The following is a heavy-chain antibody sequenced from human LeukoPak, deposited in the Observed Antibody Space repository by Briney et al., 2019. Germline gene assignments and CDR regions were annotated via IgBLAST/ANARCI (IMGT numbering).Heavy chain of an antibody. J-gene: IGHJ4*02. Sequence: GESLTISCKGSGYSFTNYWITWVRQMPGKGLEWMGTIDPSDSYTNYSPSFQGHVTISADKSISTAYLQWSSLKASDTAIYYCARESHSGTYYVAYWGQGTLVTVSS. CDR2: IDPSDSYT. CDR1: GYSFTNYW. V-gene: IGHV5-10-1*01. D-gene: IGHD1-26*01. CDR3: ARESHSGTYYVAY.